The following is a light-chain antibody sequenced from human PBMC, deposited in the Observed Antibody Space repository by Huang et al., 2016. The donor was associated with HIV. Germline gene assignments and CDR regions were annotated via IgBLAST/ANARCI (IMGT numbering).Light chain of an antibody. V-gene: IGKV1-8*01. CDR2: AAS. CDR1: QGVGSY. Sequence: AIRMTQSPSSLSASPGDRVTIPCRASQGVGSYLAWYQQKPGKAPKRLIYAASTLQSGVPSRFGGSGSGTDITLTISCLQSEDFATYYCQQYYSYPYTFGQGTMLEIK. CDR3: QQYYSYPYT. J-gene: IGKJ2*01.